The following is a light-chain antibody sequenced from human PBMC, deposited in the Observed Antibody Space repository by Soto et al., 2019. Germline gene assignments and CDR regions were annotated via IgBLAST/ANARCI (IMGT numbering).Light chain of an antibody. CDR2: ANS. CDR1: ISNLGAGYD. J-gene: IGLJ1*01. CDR3: QSYDSSLIVPKV. V-gene: IGLV1-40*01. Sequence: QSVLTQPPSLSGAPGQRVTISCSGSISNLGAGYDVQWYRQFPGTAPKLLIYANSVRPSGVPDRFSGSKSGTSASLAITGLQAEDEADYYCQSYDSSLIVPKVFGTGTKVTVL.